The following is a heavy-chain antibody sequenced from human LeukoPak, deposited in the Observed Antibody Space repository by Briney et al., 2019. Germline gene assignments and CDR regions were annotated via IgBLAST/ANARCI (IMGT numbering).Heavy chain of an antibody. CDR2: IYSSGTT. CDR1: GDSISGKF. J-gene: IGHJ5*01. D-gene: IGHD2-2*01. Sequence: PSETLSLTCIVSGDSISGKFWSWIRRPAGKGLEWLGRIYSSGTTDYSPSLMSRVTMSLATSKNHISLRLRSVTAADTAVYYCARLDILVPRAVEWFDPWGQGTVVTVSS. CDR3: ARLDILVPRAVEWFDP. V-gene: IGHV4-4*07.